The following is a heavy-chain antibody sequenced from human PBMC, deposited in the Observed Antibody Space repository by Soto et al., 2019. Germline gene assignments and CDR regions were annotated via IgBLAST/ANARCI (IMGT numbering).Heavy chain of an antibody. CDR3: GRQGSYSTEY. CDR1: GYSISSGHW. CDR2: VVQSGDT. V-gene: IGHV4-4*02. J-gene: IGHJ4*02. D-gene: IGHD1-26*01. Sequence: QVQLQESGPGLVEPSGTLSLTCAVSGYSISSGHWWSWVRQPPGKGLEWIGEVVQSGDTLYSPSRSSRLTISVDKSKNQFSLNLNSLTAADTAVYYCGRQGSYSTEYWGQGTLVTVSS.